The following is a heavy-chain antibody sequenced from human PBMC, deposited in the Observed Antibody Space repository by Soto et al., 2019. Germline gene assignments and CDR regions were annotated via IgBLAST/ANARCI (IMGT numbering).Heavy chain of an antibody. CDR2: ISYDGSNK. J-gene: IGHJ4*02. V-gene: IGHV3-30*18. CDR1: GFTFSSYG. D-gene: IGHD3-9*01. Sequence: GGSLRLSCAASGFTFSSYGMHWVRQAPGKGLEWVAVISYDGSNKYYADSVKGRFTISRDNSKNTLYLQMNSLRAEYTAVYYCAKDIFGLVIDYWGQGTLVTVSS. CDR3: AKDIFGLVIDY.